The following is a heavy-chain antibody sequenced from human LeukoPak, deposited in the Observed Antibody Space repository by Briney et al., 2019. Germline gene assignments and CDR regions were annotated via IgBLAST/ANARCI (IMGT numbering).Heavy chain of an antibody. CDR3: ARDYEDYSSGWYSNYYYYGMDV. D-gene: IGHD6-19*01. V-gene: IGHV3-33*01. Sequence: GGSLRLSCAASGFTFSSYGMHWVRQAPGKGLEWVAVIWYDGSNKYYADSVKGRSTISRDNSKNTLYLQMNSLRAEDTAVYYCARDYEDYSSGWYSNYYYYGMDVWGQGTTVTVSS. CDR2: IWYDGSNK. CDR1: GFTFSSYG. J-gene: IGHJ6*02.